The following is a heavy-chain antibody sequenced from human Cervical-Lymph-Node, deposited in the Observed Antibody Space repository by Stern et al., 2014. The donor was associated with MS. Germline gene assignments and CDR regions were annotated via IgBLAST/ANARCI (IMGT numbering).Heavy chain of an antibody. CDR3: ASHPPDY. Sequence: VQLVQSGAEVRKPGSSVKVSCKASGGTFSIYPISWVRQAPGQGLEWMGEIIPIFGTTNYAQKFQGRVTITADESTSTAYMELSSLRSEDTAVYYCASHPPDYWGQGTLVTVSS. CDR1: GGTFSIYP. V-gene: IGHV1-69*01. J-gene: IGHJ4*02. CDR2: IIPIFGTT.